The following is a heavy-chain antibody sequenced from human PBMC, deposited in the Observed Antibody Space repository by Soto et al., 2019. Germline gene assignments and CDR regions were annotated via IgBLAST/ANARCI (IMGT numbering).Heavy chain of an antibody. J-gene: IGHJ6*02. CDR1: GFTFSSYA. CDR2: ISSNGGST. V-gene: IGHV3-64D*08. D-gene: IGHD3-9*01. Sequence: GGSLRLSCSASGFTFSSYAMHWVRQAPGKGLEYVSAISSNGGSTYYADSVKGRFTISRDNSKNTLYLQMSSLRAEDTAVYYCVKFDPNYDILTGSYYYYYGMDVWGQGTTVTVSS. CDR3: VKFDPNYDILTGSYYYYYGMDV.